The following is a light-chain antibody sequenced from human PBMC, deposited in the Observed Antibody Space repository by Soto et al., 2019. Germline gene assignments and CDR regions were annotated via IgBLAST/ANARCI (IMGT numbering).Light chain of an antibody. Sequence: QSVLTQPASVSGSPGQSIAISCTGSGSDVGGYNYVSWYQQHPGKAPKLIIYGVSHRPSGVSPRFSASRSAYTASLTISGLQADDEADYYCCSLTTSHTYVFGSGTKVTVL. V-gene: IGLV2-14*01. CDR2: GVS. CDR3: CSLTTSHTYV. CDR1: GSDVGGYNY. J-gene: IGLJ1*01.